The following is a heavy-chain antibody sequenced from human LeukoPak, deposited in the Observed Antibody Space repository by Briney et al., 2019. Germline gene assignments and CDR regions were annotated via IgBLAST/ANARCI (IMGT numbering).Heavy chain of an antibody. CDR1: GGSISSYY. Sequence: PSETLSLTCTVSGGSISSYYWSWIRQPPGKGLEWIGYIYYSGSTNYNPSLKSRVTISVDTSKNQFSLKLSSVTAADTAVYYCARGGGEYNCSGGSCSPGHFDYWGQGTLVTVSS. V-gene: IGHV4-59*12. D-gene: IGHD2-15*01. J-gene: IGHJ4*02. CDR2: IYYSGST. CDR3: ARGGGEYNCSGGSCSPGHFDY.